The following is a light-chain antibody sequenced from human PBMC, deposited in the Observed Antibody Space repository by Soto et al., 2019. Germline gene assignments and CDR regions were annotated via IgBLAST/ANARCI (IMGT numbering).Light chain of an antibody. CDR3: QTWGTGIPWV. CDR1: SGHSSYA. J-gene: IGLJ3*02. V-gene: IGLV4-69*01. CDR2: LNSDGSH. Sequence: QLVLTQSPSASASLGASVKLTCTLSSGHSSYAIAWHQQQPEKGPRYLMKLNSDGSHSKGDGIPDRFSGSSSGAERYLTISSLQSEDDAEYYCQTWGTGIPWVFGGGTKLTVL.